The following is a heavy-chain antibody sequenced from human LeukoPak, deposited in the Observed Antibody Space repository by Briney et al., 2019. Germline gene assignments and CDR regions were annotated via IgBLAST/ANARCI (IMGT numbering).Heavy chain of an antibody. CDR3: ARGGSSAWFGNY. Sequence: GGSLRLSCAASGFTFSSYSVNWVRQAPRNGLQGVSSITSSSSYIYYADSVKGRFTISRDNAKNSLFLQMNSLRAEDTAVYYCARGGSSAWFGNYWGQGTLVTVSS. V-gene: IGHV3-21*01. J-gene: IGHJ4*02. D-gene: IGHD6-19*01. CDR2: ITSSSSYI. CDR1: GFTFSSYS.